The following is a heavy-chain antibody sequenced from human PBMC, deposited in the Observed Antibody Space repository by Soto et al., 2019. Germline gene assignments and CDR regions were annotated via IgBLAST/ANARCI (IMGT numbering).Heavy chain of an antibody. J-gene: IGHJ4*02. D-gene: IGHD1-1*01. V-gene: IGHV3-30*04. Sequence: GGSLSLSGTASVFTSSTYAMHWFRQAPGKGLEWVAVISYDGSNKHYADSVKGRFTISRDNSKDTVSLEMNSLRAEDTAVYYCAREGPLTGTGPFDYWGQGTLVTVSS. CDR2: ISYDGSNK. CDR1: VFTSSTYA. CDR3: AREGPLTGTGPFDY.